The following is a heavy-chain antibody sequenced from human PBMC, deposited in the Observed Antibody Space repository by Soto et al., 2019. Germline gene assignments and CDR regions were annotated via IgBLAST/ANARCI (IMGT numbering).Heavy chain of an antibody. J-gene: IGHJ4*02. CDR1: GFTFSSYA. CDR2: ISGSGGST. CDR3: AKEEYYYGSGSYQFDY. V-gene: IGHV3-23*01. Sequence: SGGSLRLSCAASGFTFSSYAMSWVRQAPGKGLEWVSAISGSGGSTYYADSVKGRFTISRDNSKNTLYLQMNSLRAEDTAVYYCAKEEYYYGSGSYQFDYWGQGTLVTSPQ. D-gene: IGHD3-10*01.